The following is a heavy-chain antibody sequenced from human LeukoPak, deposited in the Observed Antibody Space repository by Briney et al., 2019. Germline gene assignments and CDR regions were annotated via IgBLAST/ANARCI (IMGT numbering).Heavy chain of an antibody. V-gene: IGHV3-15*01. J-gene: IGHJ6*02. CDR3: TTDYSNPLWYCYGMDV. Sequence: GGSLRLSCAASGFTFSSYGMHWVRQAPGKGLEWVGRIKSKTDGGTTDYAAPVKGRLTISRDDSKNTLYLQMNSLKTEDTAVYYCTTDYSNPLWYCYGMDVWGQGTTVTVSS. D-gene: IGHD4-11*01. CDR2: IKSKTDGGTT. CDR1: GFTFSSYG.